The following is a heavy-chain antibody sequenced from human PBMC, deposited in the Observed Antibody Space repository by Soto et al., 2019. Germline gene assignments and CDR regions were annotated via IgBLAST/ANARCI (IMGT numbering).Heavy chain of an antibody. CDR1: GYTFTSYG. D-gene: IGHD2-2*02. J-gene: IGHJ6*02. V-gene: IGHV1-18*01. Sequence: QVQLVQSGAEVKKPGASGKVSCKASGYTFTSYGISWVRQAPGQGLEWMGWISAYNGNTNYAQKLQGRVTMTTDTSTSTAYMELRSLRSDDTAVYYCARDGAIYCSSNSCYTPYYYGMDVWGQGTTVTVSS. CDR2: ISAYNGNT. CDR3: ARDGAIYCSSNSCYTPYYYGMDV.